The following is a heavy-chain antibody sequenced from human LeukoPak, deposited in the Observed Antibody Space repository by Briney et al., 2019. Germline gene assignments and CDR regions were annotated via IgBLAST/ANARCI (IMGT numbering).Heavy chain of an antibody. D-gene: IGHD3-16*02. CDR3: ARALNSYDYVWGNSRPGMD. CDR1: GGSLTGYF. J-gene: IGHJ4*02. V-gene: IGHV4-34*01. Sequence: SETLSLTCAVSGGSLTGYFWSWIRQPPGKGLEWIGEINHSGITYYSPSLKSRVTLSIDTSKNQFSLKLHSVTAADTAVYYCARALNSYDYVWGNSRPGMDWGQGTLVTVSS. CDR2: INHSGIT.